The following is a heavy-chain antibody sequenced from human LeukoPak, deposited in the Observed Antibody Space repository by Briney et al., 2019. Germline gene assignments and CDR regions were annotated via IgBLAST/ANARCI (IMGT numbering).Heavy chain of an antibody. CDR1: GYTFTGYY. D-gene: IGHD7-27*01. CDR2: INPNGGGT. CDR3: ARAYPLTGDWFDP. Sequence: ASVKVSCKASGYTFTGYYMHWVRQAPGQGLEWMGWINPNGGGTNYAQKFQGRVTMTRDTSISTAYMELSRLRSDDTAVYYCARAYPLTGDWFDPWGQGTLVTVSS. V-gene: IGHV1-2*02. J-gene: IGHJ5*02.